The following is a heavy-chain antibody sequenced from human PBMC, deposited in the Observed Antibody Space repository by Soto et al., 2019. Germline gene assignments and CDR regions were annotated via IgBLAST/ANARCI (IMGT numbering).Heavy chain of an antibody. CDR1: GFTFSSYS. Sequence: PGGSLRLSCAASGFTFSSYSMNWVRQAPGKGLEWDSYISSSSSTIYYADSVKGRFTISRDNAKNSLYLQMNSLRAEDTAVYYCASSKRLGYCSSTSCRANYYYYYMDVWGKGTTVTVSS. CDR3: ASSKRLGYCSSTSCRANYYYYYMDV. J-gene: IGHJ6*03. V-gene: IGHV3-48*01. CDR2: ISSSSSTI. D-gene: IGHD2-2*01.